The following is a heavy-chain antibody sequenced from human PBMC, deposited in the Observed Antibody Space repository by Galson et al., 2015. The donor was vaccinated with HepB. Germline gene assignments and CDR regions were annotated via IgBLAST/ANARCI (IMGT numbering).Heavy chain of an antibody. J-gene: IGHJ4*02. CDR2: ISVYNGNT. V-gene: IGHV1-18*01. CDR1: GYTFTSYS. CDR3: ARAGHFDGGGFFTYKGPNEPNHLDY. D-gene: IGHD3-22*01. Sequence: QSGAEVKKPGASVKVSCKASGYTFTSYSINWVRQAPGQGLEWMGWISVYNGNTNYAQKLQDRVTMTTDTSTTTAYMELRSLRSDDTAVYYCARAGHFDGGGFFTYKGPNEPNHLDYWGQGTLVTVST.